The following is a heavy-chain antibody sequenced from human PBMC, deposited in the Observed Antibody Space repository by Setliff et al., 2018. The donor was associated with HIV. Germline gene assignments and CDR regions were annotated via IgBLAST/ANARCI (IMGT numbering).Heavy chain of an antibody. V-gene: IGHV1-18*01. CDR2: ISGYNGNT. Sequence: ASVKVSCKASGYTFSSYGISWVRQAPGQGLQWVGWISGYNGNTHYAQNVQGRVTMTTDTSTNTAYMDLRSLRSDDAAVYYCTKDGLAAGARAFDIWGQGTMVTVSS. D-gene: IGHD6-13*01. J-gene: IGHJ3*02. CDR1: GYTFSSYG. CDR3: TKDGLAAGARAFDI.